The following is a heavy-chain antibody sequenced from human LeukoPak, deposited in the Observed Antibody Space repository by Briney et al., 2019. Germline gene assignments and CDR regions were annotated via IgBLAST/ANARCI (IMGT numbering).Heavy chain of an antibody. CDR3: ARGTAAGTDYYYGMDV. CDR1: GYTFTSYA. J-gene: IGHJ6*02. Sequence: SVKVSCKASGYTFTSYAISWVRQAPGQGLEWMGRIIPILGIANYAQKFQGRVTITADKSTSTAYMELSSLRSEDTAVYYCARGTAAGTDYYYGMDVWGQGTTVTVSS. V-gene: IGHV1-69*04. D-gene: IGHD6-13*01. CDR2: IIPILGIA.